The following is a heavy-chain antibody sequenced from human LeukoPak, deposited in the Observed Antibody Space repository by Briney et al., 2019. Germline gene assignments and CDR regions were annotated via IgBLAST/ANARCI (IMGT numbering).Heavy chain of an antibody. Sequence: PSETLSLTCTVSGGSTSSSNYYWGWIRQPPGKGLEWIGSIYFSGSTYYSPSLKSRATLSIDTSKNQFSLKLTSVTAADTAVYYCARHGYCSGGTCYSNYYYGMDVWGQGTTVTVSS. CDR2: IYFSGST. CDR1: GGSTSSSNYY. D-gene: IGHD2-15*01. J-gene: IGHJ6*02. V-gene: IGHV4-39*01. CDR3: ARHGYCSGGTCYSNYYYGMDV.